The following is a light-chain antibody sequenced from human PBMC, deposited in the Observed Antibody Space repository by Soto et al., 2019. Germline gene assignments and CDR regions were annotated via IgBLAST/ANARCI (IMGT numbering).Light chain of an antibody. V-gene: IGKV3D-20*02. CDR2: DAS. J-gene: IGKJ1*01. Sequence: EIVFTQSPGTLSLSPGERATLSCRASQSVTSTHLAWYQQKPGQAPRLLIDDASTRATGIPAGFSGSGSGTDFTLTISDVQPEDFAIYYCHQRQSWPRTFGQGTKVDIK. CDR3: HQRQSWPRT. CDR1: QSVTSTH.